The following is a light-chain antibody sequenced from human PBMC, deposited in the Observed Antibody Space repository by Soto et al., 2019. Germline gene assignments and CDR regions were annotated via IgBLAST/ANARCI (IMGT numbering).Light chain of an antibody. CDR1: QSVLYNGNNKNY. CDR3: HQYYDTTWT. V-gene: IGKV4-1*01. Sequence: DIVMTQSPDSLAVSLGERATINCKSSQSVLYNGNNKNYFAWYQQKQGQPPKLLIYWASTRESGVPHRFSGSGSGTDFTLTISSLQAEDVAVYYCHQYYDTTWTFGQGTKVEIK. CDR2: WAS. J-gene: IGKJ1*01.